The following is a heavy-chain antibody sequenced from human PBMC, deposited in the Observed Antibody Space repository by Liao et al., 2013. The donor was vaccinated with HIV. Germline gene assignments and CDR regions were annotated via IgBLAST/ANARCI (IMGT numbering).Heavy chain of an antibody. CDR2: INHSGST. CDR1: GGSFSGYY. CDR3: ARGREYGDYYPRNAFDI. Sequence: QVQLQQWGAGLLKPSETLSLTCAVYGGSFSGYYWSWIRQPPGKGLEWIGEINHSGSTNYNPSLKSRVTISVDTSKNQFSLKLSSVTAADTAVYYCARGREYGDYYPRNAFDIWGQGTRVTVSS. V-gene: IGHV4-34*01. J-gene: IGHJ3*02. D-gene: IGHD2-21*02.